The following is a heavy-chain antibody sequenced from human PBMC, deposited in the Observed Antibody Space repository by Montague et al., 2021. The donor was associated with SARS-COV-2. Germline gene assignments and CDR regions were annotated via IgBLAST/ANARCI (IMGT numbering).Heavy chain of an antibody. J-gene: IGHJ4*02. Sequence: SETLSLTCTVSGGSISSYYWSWIRQTPGKGLEWIAYIYKNENSNYNPSLKSRVAISLDTSRSQIYLNMTSVTAADTAMYFCAGERDYRRNFDFWSQGALVSVS. V-gene: IGHV4-59*13. CDR2: IYKNENS. D-gene: IGHD4-17*01. CDR1: GGSISSYY. CDR3: AGERDYRRNFDF.